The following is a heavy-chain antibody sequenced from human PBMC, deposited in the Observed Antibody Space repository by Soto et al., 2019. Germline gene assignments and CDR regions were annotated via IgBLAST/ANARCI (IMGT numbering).Heavy chain of an antibody. CDR2: IYPGDSDT. CDR1: GYSFTTYW. J-gene: IGHJ6*02. V-gene: IGHV5-51*01. CDR3: ARLRVNSGYPLMDV. Sequence: GESLKISCKGSGYSFTTYWIGWVRQMPGKGLEGMVIIYPGDSDTRYSPSFQGQVTISADKSINTTYLQWSSLKASDTAIYYCARLRVNSGYPLMDVWGQGTTVTVSS. D-gene: IGHD3-22*01.